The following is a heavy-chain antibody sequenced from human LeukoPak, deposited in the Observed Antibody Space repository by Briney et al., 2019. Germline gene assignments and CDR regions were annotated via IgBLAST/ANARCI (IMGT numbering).Heavy chain of an antibody. CDR3: ARDPPPGYCSGGSCSNAFDI. D-gene: IGHD2-15*01. V-gene: IGHV3-21*01. Sequence: GGSLRLSCAASGFTFSSYSMNWVRQAPGKGLEWVSSISSSSSYIYYADSVKGRFTISRDNAKNSLYLQMNSLRAEDTAVYYCARDPPPGYCSGGSCSNAFDIWGQGTMVTVSS. J-gene: IGHJ3*02. CDR2: ISSSSSYI. CDR1: GFTFSSYS.